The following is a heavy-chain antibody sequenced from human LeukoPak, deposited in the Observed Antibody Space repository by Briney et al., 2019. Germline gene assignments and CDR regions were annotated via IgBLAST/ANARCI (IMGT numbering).Heavy chain of an antibody. CDR1: GFTFSNYW. CDR2: INSDGSST. Sequence: GGSLRLSCAASGFTFSNYWMHWVRQVPGKGLVWVSRINSDGSSTSYADSVKGRFTISRDNAKNTLYLQMNSLRAEDTAVYYCARVKGGYNKFWEPTDAFDIWGQGTMVTVSS. D-gene: IGHD5-24*01. V-gene: IGHV3-74*01. CDR3: ARVKGGYNKFWEPTDAFDI. J-gene: IGHJ3*02.